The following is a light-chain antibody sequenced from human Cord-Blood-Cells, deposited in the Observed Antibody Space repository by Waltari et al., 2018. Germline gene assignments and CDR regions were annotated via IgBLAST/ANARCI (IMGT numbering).Light chain of an antibody. Sequence: DIVMTQPPLSLPVSPGEPAYISCRSSQSLLHSNGYNYLDWYLQKPGQSPQLLIYLGSNRASGVPDRFSGSGSGTDFTLKISRVEAEDVGVYYCMQALQTPYTFGQGTKLEIK. CDR2: LGS. CDR1: QSLLHSNGYNY. J-gene: IGKJ2*01. V-gene: IGKV2-28*01. CDR3: MQALQTPYT.